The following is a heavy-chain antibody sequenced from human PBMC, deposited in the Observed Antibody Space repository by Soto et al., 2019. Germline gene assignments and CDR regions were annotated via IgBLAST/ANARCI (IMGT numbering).Heavy chain of an antibody. CDR2: IYYSGST. D-gene: IGHD4-4*01. J-gene: IGHJ4*02. CDR1: GGSISSSSYY. Sequence: SETLSLTCTVSGGSISSSSYYWGWIRQPPGKGLEWIGSIYYSGSTYYNPSLKSRVTISVDTSKNQFSLKLSSVTAADTAVYYCARQPKEWYSNYPYYFDYWGQGTLVTVSS. V-gene: IGHV4-39*01. CDR3: ARQPKEWYSNYPYYFDY.